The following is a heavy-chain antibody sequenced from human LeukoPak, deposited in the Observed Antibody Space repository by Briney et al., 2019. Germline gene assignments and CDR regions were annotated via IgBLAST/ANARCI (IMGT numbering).Heavy chain of an antibody. CDR2: IWYDGSNK. CDR3: ARPSTVTRLGFDY. V-gene: IGHV3-33*08. J-gene: IGHJ4*02. D-gene: IGHD4-17*01. CDR1: RFTFSTYG. Sequence: QPGRSLRLSCAASRFTFSTYGMPWVRQAPGKGLEWVAVIWYDGSNKYYADSVKGRFTISRDNSKNTLYLQMNSLRAEDTAVYYCARPSTVTRLGFDYWGQGTLVTVSS.